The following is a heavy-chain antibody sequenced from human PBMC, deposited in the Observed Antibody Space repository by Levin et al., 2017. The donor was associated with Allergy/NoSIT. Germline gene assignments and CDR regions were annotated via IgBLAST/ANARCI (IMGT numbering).Heavy chain of an antibody. CDR1: GGSISSYY. CDR2: IYTSGST. CDR3: ARIGSSSWYRTGDWYFDL. V-gene: IGHV4-4*07. J-gene: IGHJ2*01. D-gene: IGHD6-13*01. Sequence: SCTVSGGSISSYYWSWIRQPAGKGLEWIGRIYTSGSTNYNPSLKSRVTMSVDTSKNQFSLKLSSVTAADTAVYYCARIGSSSWYRTGDWYFDLWGRGTLVTVSS.